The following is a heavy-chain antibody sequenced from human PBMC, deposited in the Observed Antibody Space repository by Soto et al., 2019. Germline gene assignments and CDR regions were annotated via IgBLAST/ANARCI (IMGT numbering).Heavy chain of an antibody. CDR1: GDSIRNSRFY. J-gene: IGHJ5*02. D-gene: IGHD3-22*01. V-gene: IGHV4-39*01. Sequence: SETLSLTCSVSGDSIRNSRFYWAWIRQPPGEGLEWIGSIYHTGNAYYNPSLKSRVTISVDTSKNQFSLKLTSVTAADAALYYCARDFFDSSDYTTNWFDPWGQGTLVTAPQ. CDR2: IYHTGNA. CDR3: ARDFFDSSDYTTNWFDP.